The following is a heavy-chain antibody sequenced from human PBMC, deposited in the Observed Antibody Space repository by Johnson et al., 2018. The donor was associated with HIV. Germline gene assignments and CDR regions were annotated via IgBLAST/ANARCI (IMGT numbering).Heavy chain of an antibody. V-gene: IGHV3-15*01. D-gene: IGHD3-16*02. J-gene: IGHJ3*02. CDR3: TTAIVIDAFDI. Sequence: VQLVESGGGLVEPGRSLRLSCAASGFTFSNAWMSWVRQAPGKGLEWVGRIKSKTDGGTTDYAAPVKGRFTISRDDSKNTLYLQMNSLTTEDTAVYYCTTAIVIDAFDIWGQGTMVTVSS. CDR1: GFTFSNAW. CDR2: IKSKTDGGTT.